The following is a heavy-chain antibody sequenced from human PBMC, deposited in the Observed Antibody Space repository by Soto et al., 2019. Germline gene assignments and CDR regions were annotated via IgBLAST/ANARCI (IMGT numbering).Heavy chain of an antibody. J-gene: IGHJ4*02. CDR3: ARDSVKRGLRSLDY. CDR1: GGSISSYY. V-gene: IGHV4-59*01. CDR2: IYYSGST. Sequence: QVQLQESGPGLVKPSETLSLTCTVSGGSISSYYWSWIRQPPGKGLEWIGYIYYSGSTNYNPSLKSRLTISVATSKNQFSLKLSSVTAADTAVYYCARDSVKRGLRSLDYWGQGTLVTVSS. D-gene: IGHD4-17*01.